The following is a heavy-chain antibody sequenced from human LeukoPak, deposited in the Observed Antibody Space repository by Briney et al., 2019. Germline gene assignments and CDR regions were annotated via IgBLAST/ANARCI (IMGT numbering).Heavy chain of an antibody. CDR2: IYYSGST. J-gene: IGHJ4*02. V-gene: IGHV4-59*01. Sequence: SETLSLTCTVSGGSTNTYYWSWIRQPPGKGLEWIGYIYYSGSTNYNPSLKSRVTISVDTSKNQFSLKLSSVTAADTAVYYCARWAAAALDYWGQGTLVTVSS. CDR3: ARWAAAALDY. D-gene: IGHD6-13*01. CDR1: GGSTNTYY.